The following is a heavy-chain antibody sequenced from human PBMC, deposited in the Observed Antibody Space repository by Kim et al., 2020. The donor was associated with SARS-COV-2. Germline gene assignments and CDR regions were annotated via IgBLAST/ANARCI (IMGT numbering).Heavy chain of an antibody. CDR2: ISYDGSNK. D-gene: IGHD6-19*01. J-gene: IGHJ5*02. CDR3: ARDQSSGWYPHWFDP. Sequence: GGSLRLSCAASGFTFSSYAMHWVRQAPGKGLEWVAVISYDGSNKYYADSVKGRFTISRDNSKNTLYLQMNSLRAEDTAVYYCARDQSSGWYPHWFDPWGQGTLVTVSS. CDR1: GFTFSSYA. V-gene: IGHV3-30*04.